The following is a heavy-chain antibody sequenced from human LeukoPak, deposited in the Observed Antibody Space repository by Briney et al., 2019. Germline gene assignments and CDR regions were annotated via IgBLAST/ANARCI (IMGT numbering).Heavy chain of an antibody. Sequence: SGGSLRLSCAASGFDFRRSWMTWVRQAPGKGLEWVAFIRYDGSNEYYVDSVKGRFTISRDNSKNTLYLQMNSLRAEDTAVYYCAKDQFWFGESNAFDYWGQGTLVTVSS. CDR3: AKDQFWFGESNAFDY. J-gene: IGHJ4*02. CDR1: GFDFRRSW. D-gene: IGHD3-10*01. V-gene: IGHV3-30*02. CDR2: IRYDGSNE.